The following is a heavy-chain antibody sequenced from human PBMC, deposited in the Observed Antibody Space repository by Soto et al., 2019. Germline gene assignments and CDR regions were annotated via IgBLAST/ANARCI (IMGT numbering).Heavy chain of an antibody. D-gene: IGHD6-19*01. J-gene: IGHJ4*02. CDR1: GYTITSYA. V-gene: IGHV1-3*01. CDR3: ARGTGWYPPFDY. Sequence: GASVKVSCKASGYTITSYAMHWVRQAPGQRLEWMGWINAGNGNTKYSQKFQGRVTITRDTSASTAYMELSSLRSEDTAVYYCARGTGWYPPFDYWGQGTLVTSPQ. CDR2: INAGNGNT.